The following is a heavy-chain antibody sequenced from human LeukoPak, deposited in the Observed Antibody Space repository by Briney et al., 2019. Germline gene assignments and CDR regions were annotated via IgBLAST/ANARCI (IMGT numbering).Heavy chain of an antibody. CDR2: IKYDGSEK. J-gene: IGHJ4*02. Sequence: GGSLRLSCAASGFTFSSYGMNWVRQAPGKGLEWVANIKYDGSEKYHVDSVKGRFTISRDNAKNSLYLQMNSLRAEDTAVYYCARALDSLYSSGWPSAGYWGQGTLVTVSS. CDR3: ARALDSLYSSGWPSAGY. D-gene: IGHD6-19*01. V-gene: IGHV3-7*01. CDR1: GFTFSSYG.